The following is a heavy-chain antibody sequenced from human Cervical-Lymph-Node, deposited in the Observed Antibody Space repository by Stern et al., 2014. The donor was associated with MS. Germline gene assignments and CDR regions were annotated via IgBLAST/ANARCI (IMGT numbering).Heavy chain of an antibody. CDR3: ARDYGDYAFDY. J-gene: IGHJ4*02. Sequence: VQLVESGAEVKKPGASLKISCKGSGYTFTANWIAWVRQMPGKGLEWWGIIYPGDSDTRYSPSFQGQVPISADKSISTAYLQWSSLKASDTAMYYCARDYGDYAFDYWGQGTLVTVSS. V-gene: IGHV5-51*01. CDR2: IYPGDSDT. D-gene: IGHD4-17*01. CDR1: GYTFTANW.